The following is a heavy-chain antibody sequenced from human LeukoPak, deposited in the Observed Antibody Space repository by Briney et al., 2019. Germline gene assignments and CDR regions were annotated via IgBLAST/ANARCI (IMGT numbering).Heavy chain of an antibody. V-gene: IGHV3-21*01. CDR3: ARAHGYFDY. CDR2: ITSANYI. J-gene: IGHJ4*02. D-gene: IGHD2-8*01. CDR1: GFTFSSYT. Sequence: GGSLRLSCTASGFTFSSYTMTWVRQAPGKGLEWVSSITSANYIYYADSVKGRFAVSRDNAKNSLYLQMDSLKAEDTAVYYCARAHGYFDYWGQGTLVTVSS.